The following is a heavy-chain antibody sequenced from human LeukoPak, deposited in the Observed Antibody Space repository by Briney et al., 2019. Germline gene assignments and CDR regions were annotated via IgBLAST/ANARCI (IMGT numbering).Heavy chain of an antibody. J-gene: IGHJ4*02. CDR1: GGSISSYY. V-gene: IGHV4-59*08. Sequence: SETLSLTCTVSGGSISSYYWSWIRQPRGKGLEWIGYIYYSGSTNYNPSLKSRVTISVDTSKNQFSLKLSSVTAADTAVYYCARLEVVSFYFDYWGQGTLVTVSS. CDR3: ARLEVVSFYFDY. D-gene: IGHD2-2*01. CDR2: IYYSGST.